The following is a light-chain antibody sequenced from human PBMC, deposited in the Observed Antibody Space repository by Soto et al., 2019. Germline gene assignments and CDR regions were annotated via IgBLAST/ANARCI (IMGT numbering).Light chain of an antibody. Sequence: ILMTQSPATLSVSPGERATLSCRASQSVSNNLAWYQQKPGQAPRLLIYDASTRATGIPARFSGSGSGTEFTLTMGGLQSENFAGSYCQQYNNWPPWTFGQGTKVEIK. J-gene: IGKJ1*01. CDR1: QSVSNN. CDR2: DAS. V-gene: IGKV3-15*01. CDR3: QQYNNWPPWT.